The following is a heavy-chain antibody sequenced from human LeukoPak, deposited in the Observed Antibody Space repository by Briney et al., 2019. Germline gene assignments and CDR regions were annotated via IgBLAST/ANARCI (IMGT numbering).Heavy chain of an antibody. D-gene: IGHD3-22*01. CDR1: GFTFSSYW. CDR2: IKQDGSEK. Sequence: PGGSLRLSCAASGFTFSSYWMSWVRQAPGKGLEWVANIKQDGSEKYYVDSVKGRFTISRDNAKNSLYLQMNSLRAEDTAVYYCAKNDDSSGYYSDAFDIWGQGTMVTVSS. CDR3: AKNDDSSGYYSDAFDI. J-gene: IGHJ3*02. V-gene: IGHV3-7*03.